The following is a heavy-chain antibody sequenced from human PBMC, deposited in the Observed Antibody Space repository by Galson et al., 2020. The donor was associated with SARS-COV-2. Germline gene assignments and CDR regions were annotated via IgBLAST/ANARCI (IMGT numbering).Heavy chain of an antibody. D-gene: IGHD2-2*01. V-gene: IGHV4-34*01. J-gene: IGHJ6*03. CDR3: VRGAEERRIIVVVPYYYTDMDV. Sequence: SETLSLTCAVSGGSFKNNYWTWIRQSPGKGLQWIGEINHRGSTNYDPSLPGRVAMSVDTSKNQFSLRLSSVTAADTAVYYCVRGAEERRIIVVVPYYYTDMDVWGGGTAVTVSS. CDR2: INHRGST. CDR1: GGSFKNNY.